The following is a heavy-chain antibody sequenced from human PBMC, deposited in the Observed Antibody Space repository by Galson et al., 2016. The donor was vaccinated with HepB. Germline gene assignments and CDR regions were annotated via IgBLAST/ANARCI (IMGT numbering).Heavy chain of an antibody. CDR2: TYYRCKWYN. J-gene: IGHJ4*02. V-gene: IGHV6-1*01. CDR1: GYSVSSNSAA. CDR3: ARDMNYYDSSGYYFDY. D-gene: IGHD3-22*01. Sequence: CAISGYSVSSNSAAWYWTRQSPSRGLEWLGRTYYRCKWYNDYPLSVKSRITINPDTFNNQFSLQLNSVTPEDTAIYYCARDMNYYDSSGYYFDYWGQGALVTVSS.